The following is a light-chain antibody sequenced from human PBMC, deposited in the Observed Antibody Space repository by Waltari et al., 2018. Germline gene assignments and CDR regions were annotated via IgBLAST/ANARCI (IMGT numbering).Light chain of an antibody. Sequence: QSALTQPASVSGSPGQSISISCIGTSSDIGTFNLVSWYLQYPGTAPKLPIYDVSQRPSGVSNRCSGSKSGNTASLTISGIQAEDEAIYYCCSYAGSRTWVFGGGAKLTVL. CDR3: CSYAGSRTWV. CDR2: DVS. V-gene: IGLV2-23*02. CDR1: SSDIGTFNL. J-gene: IGLJ3*02.